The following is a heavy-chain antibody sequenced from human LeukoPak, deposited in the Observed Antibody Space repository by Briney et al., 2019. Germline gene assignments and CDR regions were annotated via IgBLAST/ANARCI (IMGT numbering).Heavy chain of an antibody. J-gene: IGHJ3*02. CDR1: GFTFSSYS. V-gene: IGHV3-21*01. D-gene: IGHD1-7*01. Sequence: GGSLRLSCAASGFTFSSYSMNWVRQAPGKGLEWVSSISSSSSYIYYADSVKGRFTISRDNAKNSLYLQMNSLRAEDTAVYYCARDVETTPDAFDIWGQGTMVTVSS. CDR3: ARDVETTPDAFDI. CDR2: ISSSSSYI.